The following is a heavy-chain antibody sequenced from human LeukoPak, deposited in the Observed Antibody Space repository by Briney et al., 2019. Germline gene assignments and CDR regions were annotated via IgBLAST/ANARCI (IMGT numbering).Heavy chain of an antibody. Sequence: GGSLGLSCAASGFTFSDYYMSWIRQAPGKGLEWVSYISPSGSTMYYADSVKGRFTISRDNAKNSLYLQMNSLRAEDTAVYYCARARYGSYMDVWGKGTTVTVSS. D-gene: IGHD3-9*01. CDR1: GFTFSDYY. J-gene: IGHJ6*03. CDR3: ARARYGSYMDV. CDR2: ISPSGSTM. V-gene: IGHV3-11*04.